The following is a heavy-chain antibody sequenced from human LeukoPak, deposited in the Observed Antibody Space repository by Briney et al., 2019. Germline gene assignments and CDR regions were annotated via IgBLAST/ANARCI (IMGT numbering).Heavy chain of an antibody. Sequence: SGTLSLTCAVSGGSISSSNWWSWVRQPPGKGLEWIGEIYHSGSTNYNPSLESRVTISVDKSKNQFSLKLSSVTAADTAVYFCARGLGTTNFDSWGQGTLVTVSS. D-gene: IGHD1-7*01. V-gene: IGHV4-4*02. CDR2: IYHSGST. CDR1: GGSISSSNW. J-gene: IGHJ4*02. CDR3: ARGLGTTNFDS.